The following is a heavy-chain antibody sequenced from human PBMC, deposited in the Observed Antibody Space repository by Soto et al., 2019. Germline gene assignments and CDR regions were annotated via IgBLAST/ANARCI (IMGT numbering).Heavy chain of an antibody. V-gene: IGHV3-30*02. CDR2: IRYDGSDE. CDR3: AKDAPDCSSTSCYGSDWFDP. D-gene: IGHD2-2*01. CDR1: ASIFKGHG. J-gene: IGHJ5*02. Sequence: GGSLRLSCAASASIFKGHGMHWVRQVPGKGLEWVAIIRYDGSDEHYGDSVEGRFTISRDNSKNMLYLQMNSLRADDTAVYYCAKDAPDCSSTSCYGSDWFDPWGQGTLVTVSS.